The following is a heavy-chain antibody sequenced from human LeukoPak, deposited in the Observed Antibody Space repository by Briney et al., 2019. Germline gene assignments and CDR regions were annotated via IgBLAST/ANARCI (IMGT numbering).Heavy chain of an antibody. CDR1: GFPFSSYT. D-gene: IGHD6-19*01. CDR3: ARVPVGYQGYSSAWYTDY. V-gene: IGHV3-21*01. Sequence: GSLRPFSAASGFPFSSYTMRWVRPAPGKGREYVSSNISNSRRIFYADSVRGRFTISRDNAKDPLYLQMNSLSAEDTAVYYCARVPVGYQGYSSAWYTDYWGQGTLVSVSS. J-gene: IGHJ4*02. CDR2: NISNSRRI.